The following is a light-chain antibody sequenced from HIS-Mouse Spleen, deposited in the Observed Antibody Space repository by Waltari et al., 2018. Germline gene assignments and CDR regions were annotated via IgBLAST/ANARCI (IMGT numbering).Light chain of an antibody. CDR3: QQFNSYQT. V-gene: IGKV1-13*02. Sequence: AIQLTQSPSSLSASVGDRVTITCRASQGISSALAWYQQKPGKAPKLLIYDASSLESGVPSRFSGSGSGTDFTLTISSLRPEDFATYYCQQFNSYQTFGGGTKVEIK. J-gene: IGKJ4*01. CDR2: DAS. CDR1: QGISSA.